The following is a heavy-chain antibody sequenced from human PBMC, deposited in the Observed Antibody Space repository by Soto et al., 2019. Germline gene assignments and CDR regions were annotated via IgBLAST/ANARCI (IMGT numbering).Heavy chain of an antibody. CDR3: AGGGVRGVITRTRDYYGMDV. CDR1: GYSFTSYW. V-gene: IGHV5-10-1*01. Sequence: GESLKISCKGSGYSFTSYWISRVRQMPGKGLEWMGRIDPSDSYTNYSPSFQGHVTISADKSISTAYLQWSSLKASDTAMYYCAGGGVRGVITRTRDYYGMDVWGQGTTVTVSS. J-gene: IGHJ6*02. D-gene: IGHD3-10*01. CDR2: IDPSDSYT.